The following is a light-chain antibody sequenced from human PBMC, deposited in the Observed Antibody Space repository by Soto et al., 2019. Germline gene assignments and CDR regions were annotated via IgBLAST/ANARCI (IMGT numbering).Light chain of an antibody. V-gene: IGKV3-11*01. CDR2: DTS. J-gene: IGKJ3*01. CDR1: QSVSSY. Sequence: EIVLTQSPATLSLSPGERATLSCRASQSVSSYLAWYQQKPGQPPRLLIYDTSNRATGIPARFSGSGSGTDFILTISSLEHEVFAVYYCQQRRNWPLTFGPGTKVDIK. CDR3: QQRRNWPLT.